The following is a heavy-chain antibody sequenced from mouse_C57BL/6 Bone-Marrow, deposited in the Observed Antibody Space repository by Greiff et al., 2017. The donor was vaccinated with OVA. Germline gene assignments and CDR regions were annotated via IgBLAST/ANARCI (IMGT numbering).Heavy chain of an antibody. CDR1: GYAFTNYL. J-gene: IGHJ3*01. CDR2: INPGSGGT. V-gene: IGHV1-54*01. D-gene: IGHD1-1*01. Sequence: QVQLKESGAELVRPGTSVKVSCKASGYAFTNYLIEWVKQRPGQGLEWIGVINPGSGGTNYNEKFKGKATLTADKSSSTAYMQLSSLTSEDSAVYFCARSYYYGNRFAYWGQGTLVTVSA. CDR3: ARSYYYGNRFAY.